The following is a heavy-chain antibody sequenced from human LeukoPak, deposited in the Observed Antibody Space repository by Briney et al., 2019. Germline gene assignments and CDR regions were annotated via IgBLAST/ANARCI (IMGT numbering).Heavy chain of an antibody. CDR3: ATSTPQDYYDSSGYQSYFDY. D-gene: IGHD3-22*01. Sequence: ASVKVSCKVPGYTLTELSMHWVRQAPGKGLEWMGGFDPEDGETIYAQKFQGRVTMTEDTSTDTAYMELSSLRSEDTAVYYCATSTPQDYYDSSGYQSYFDYWGQGTLVTVSS. J-gene: IGHJ4*02. CDR2: FDPEDGET. V-gene: IGHV1-24*01. CDR1: GYTLTELS.